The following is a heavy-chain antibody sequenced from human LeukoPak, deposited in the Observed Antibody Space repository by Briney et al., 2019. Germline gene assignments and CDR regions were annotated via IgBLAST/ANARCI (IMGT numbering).Heavy chain of an antibody. CDR2: IWFDGRQT. CDR1: GFSFSKFA. Sequence: GGSLRLSCAASGFSFSKFAMHWVRQAPGKGLEWVAVIWFDGRQTFYADSVKGRFTISRDNSKNTLYLQMNSLRVEDTAFYYCVKDQTVAGTDARCYFDYWGQGTLVTVSS. CDR3: VKDQTVAGTDARCYFDY. V-gene: IGHV3-33*06. J-gene: IGHJ4*02. D-gene: IGHD6-19*01.